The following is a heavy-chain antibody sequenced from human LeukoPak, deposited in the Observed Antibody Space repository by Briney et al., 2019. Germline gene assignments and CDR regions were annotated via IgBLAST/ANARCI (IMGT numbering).Heavy chain of an antibody. CDR3: ARAPPYCSSTSCQFDY. V-gene: IGHV4-4*07. J-gene: IGHJ4*02. CDR2: IYTSGST. D-gene: IGHD2-2*01. CDR1: GGSISSYY. Sequence: SETLSLTCTVSGGSISSYYWSWIRQPAGKGLEWIGCIYTSGSTNYNPSLKSRVTMTVDTSKNQFSLKLSSVTAADTAVYYCARAPPYCSSTSCQFDYWGQGTLATVSS.